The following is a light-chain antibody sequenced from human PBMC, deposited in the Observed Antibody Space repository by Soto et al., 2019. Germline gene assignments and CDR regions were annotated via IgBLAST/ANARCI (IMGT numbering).Light chain of an antibody. J-gene: IGKJ5*01. Sequence: EIGLTQSPGTLSLSPGERATLSCRASQSVSSSYLAWYQQKPGQAPRLLIYGASSRATGIPDRFSGSGSGTDFTLTISRLEPEDFAVYYCQQYGSSPPITFGKGTRLEIK. CDR1: QSVSSSY. V-gene: IGKV3-20*01. CDR3: QQYGSSPPIT. CDR2: GAS.